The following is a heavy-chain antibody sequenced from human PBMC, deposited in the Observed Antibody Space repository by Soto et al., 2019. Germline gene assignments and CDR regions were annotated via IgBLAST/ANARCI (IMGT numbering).Heavy chain of an antibody. D-gene: IGHD6-6*01. CDR2: INPKSGDT. J-gene: IGHJ6*02. CDR3: ARLRGQLVKEVGYYYYGMDV. V-gene: IGHV1-2*02. Sequence: ASVKVSCKASGYTLTDYFMHWVRQAPGQGLEWMGCINPKSGDTYYPQKFQGRVTMTRDTSISTAYMEVSRMRSDDTAMYYCARLRGQLVKEVGYYYYGMDVWGQGTTVTVSS. CDR1: GYTLTDYF.